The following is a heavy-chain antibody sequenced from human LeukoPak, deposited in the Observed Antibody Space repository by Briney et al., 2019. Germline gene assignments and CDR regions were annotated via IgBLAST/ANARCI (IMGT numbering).Heavy chain of an antibody. CDR3: ARDSHSVDTATPRGFDP. D-gene: IGHD2-15*01. CDR1: GDSISSYF. V-gene: IGHV4-59*01. Sequence: SETLSLTCTVSGDSISSYFWSWIRQPPGKGLEWIGYFHDSGSANYNPSLRSRITMSVDTSKNQFSLKLRSVTAADTAVYYCARDSHSVDTATPRGFDPWGQGTLVTVSS. J-gene: IGHJ5*02. CDR2: FHDSGSA.